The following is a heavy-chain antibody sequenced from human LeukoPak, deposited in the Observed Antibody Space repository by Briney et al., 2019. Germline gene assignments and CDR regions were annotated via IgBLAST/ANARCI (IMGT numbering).Heavy chain of an antibody. V-gene: IGHV3-11*04. CDR1: GFTFSDYY. CDR3: ARESSSHRTGAFDI. D-gene: IGHD6-13*01. Sequence: GGSLRLSCAASGFTFSDYYMSWIRQAPGKGLEWVSYISSSGSTIYYADSVKGRFTISRDNAKNSLYLQMNSLRAEDTAVYYCARESSSHRTGAFDIWGQGTMVTVSS. CDR2: ISSSGSTI. J-gene: IGHJ3*02.